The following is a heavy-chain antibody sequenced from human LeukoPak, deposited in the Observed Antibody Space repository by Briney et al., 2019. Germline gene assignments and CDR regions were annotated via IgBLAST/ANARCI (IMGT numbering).Heavy chain of an antibody. J-gene: IGHJ3*02. CDR2: IGTAGDT. CDR3: ARVGDDYGDNGRAFDI. CDR1: GFIFSSYD. V-gene: IGHV3-13*01. Sequence: GGSLRLSCAASGFIFSSYDMHWVRQATGKGLEWVSAIGTAGDTYYPGSVKGRFTISRENAKNSLYLQMNSLRAGDTAVYYCARVGDDYGDNGRAFDIWGQGTMVTVSS. D-gene: IGHD4-17*01.